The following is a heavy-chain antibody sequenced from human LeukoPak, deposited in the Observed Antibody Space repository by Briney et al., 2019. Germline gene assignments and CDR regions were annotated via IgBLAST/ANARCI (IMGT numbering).Heavy chain of an antibody. Sequence: GGSLILSCAASGFTFSSYSMNWVRQAPGKGLEWASSISSSSSYIYYADSVKGRFTISRDNAKNSLYLQMNSRRAEDTAVYYCASQRDYHDSSGYSYNWFDPWGQGTLVTVSS. CDR3: ASQRDYHDSSGYSYNWFDP. V-gene: IGHV3-21*01. CDR2: ISSSSSYI. D-gene: IGHD3-22*01. CDR1: GFTFSSYS. J-gene: IGHJ5*02.